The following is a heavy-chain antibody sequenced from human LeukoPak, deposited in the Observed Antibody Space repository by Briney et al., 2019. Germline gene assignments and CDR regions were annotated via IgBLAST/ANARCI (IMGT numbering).Heavy chain of an antibody. D-gene: IGHD3-22*01. J-gene: IGHJ4*02. CDR3: ARVLYGYDSSGYPFDY. CDR1: GYTFTSYY. V-gene: IGHV1-46*01. CDR2: INPSGGST. Sequence: ASVKVSCKASGYTFTSYYMHWVRQAPGQGLEWMGIINPSGGSTSYAQKFQGRVTMTRDTSISTAYMELSRLRSDDTAGYYCARVLYGYDSSGYPFDYWGQGTLVTVSS.